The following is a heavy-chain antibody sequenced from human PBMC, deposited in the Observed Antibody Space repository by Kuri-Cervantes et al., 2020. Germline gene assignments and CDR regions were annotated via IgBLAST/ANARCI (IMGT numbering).Heavy chain of an antibody. CDR1: GFTFSSYA. Sequence: GESLKISCAASGFTFSSYAMHWVRQAPGKGLEWVAVISYDGSNKYYADSMKGRFTISRDNSKNTLYLQMNSLRAEDTAVYYCAVGESDAFDIWGQGTMVTVSS. CDR2: ISYDGSNK. J-gene: IGHJ3*02. V-gene: IGHV3-30-3*01. CDR3: AVGESDAFDI. D-gene: IGHD4-17*01.